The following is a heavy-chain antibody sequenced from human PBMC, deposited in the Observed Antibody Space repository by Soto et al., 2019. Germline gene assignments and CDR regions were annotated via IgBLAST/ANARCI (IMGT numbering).Heavy chain of an antibody. D-gene: IGHD2-2*01. CDR3: AREVSSNSRGTSYYYYGRDV. CDR1: GYTFTSDG. V-gene: IGHV1-18*04. CDR2: ISAYNGNT. J-gene: IGHJ6*02. Sequence: ASVKVSCKASGYTFTSDGISWVRQAPGQVLEWMGWISAYNGNTNYAQKLQGRVTMTTDTYTSTAYMELRSLRSDDTAVYYCAREVSSNSRGTSYYYYGRDVWGQGTTVTVS.